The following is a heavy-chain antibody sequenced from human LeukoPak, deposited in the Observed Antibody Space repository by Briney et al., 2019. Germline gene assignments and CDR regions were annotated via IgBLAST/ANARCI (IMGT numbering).Heavy chain of an antibody. CDR3: AKGGYCSSTSCYVGWFDP. D-gene: IGHD2-2*01. CDR2: ISGGGGST. CDR1: GFIFSSYA. J-gene: IGHJ5*02. Sequence: PGGSLRLSCAASGFIFSSYAMHWVRRAPGKGLEWVSVISGGGGSTYYADSVKGRFTISRDNSTNTFFLQMNSLRAEDTAVYYCAKGGYCSSTSCYVGWFDPWGQGTLVTVSS. V-gene: IGHV3-23*01.